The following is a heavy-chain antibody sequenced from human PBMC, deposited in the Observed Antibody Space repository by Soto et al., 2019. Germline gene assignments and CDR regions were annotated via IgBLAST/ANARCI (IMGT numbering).Heavy chain of an antibody. CDR3: AKRVPFSSSWFYFEY. CDR1: GFTFGSYA. J-gene: IGHJ4*02. Sequence: EVQLLESGGGLVQPGGSLRLSCVASGFTFGSYAMNWVRQAPGKGLEWVSGISAGGGTTYYADSVKGRFTISRDNSKSTMYLQMNSMSAEDSAVYYCAKRVPFSSSWFYFEYWGQGTLVTVSA. V-gene: IGHV3-23*01. D-gene: IGHD6-13*01. CDR2: ISAGGGTT.